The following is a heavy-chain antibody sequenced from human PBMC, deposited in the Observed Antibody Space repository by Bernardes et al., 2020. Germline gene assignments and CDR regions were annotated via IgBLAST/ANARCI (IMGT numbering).Heavy chain of an antibody. CDR2: IYYSGST. Sequence: SETLSLTRTVSGGSISSYYWSWIRQPPGKGLEWIGYIYYSGSTNYNPSLKSRVTISVDTSKNQFSLKLSSVTAADTAVYYCARAGGYSYGWNYYMDVWGKGTTVTVSS. D-gene: IGHD5-18*01. CDR3: ARAGGYSYGWNYYMDV. J-gene: IGHJ6*03. V-gene: IGHV4-59*01. CDR1: GGSISSYY.